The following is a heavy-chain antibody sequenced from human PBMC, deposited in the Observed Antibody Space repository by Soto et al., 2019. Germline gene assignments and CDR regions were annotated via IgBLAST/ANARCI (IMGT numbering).Heavy chain of an antibody. V-gene: IGHV1-69*13. CDR2: IIPMFGTP. CDR1: GGTFSKYA. J-gene: IGHJ6*02. D-gene: IGHD3-22*01. CDR3: ARPLRDRKFYHGLAV. Sequence: ASVKVSCKASGGTFSKYAISWVRQAPGQRLEWLGGIIPMFGTPNYAQKFQGRVTISADELTTTAYLELSSLRSAGTAVYFCARPLRDRKFYHGLAVWGQGTTVTVSS.